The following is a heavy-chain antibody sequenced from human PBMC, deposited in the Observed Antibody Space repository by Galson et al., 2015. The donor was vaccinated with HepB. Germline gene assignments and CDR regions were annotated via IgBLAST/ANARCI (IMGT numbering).Heavy chain of an antibody. Sequence: SLRLSCAASGFTFSSYAMSWVRQAPGKGLEWVSAFSGSGGSTYYADSVKGRFTISRDNSKNTLYLQMNSLRAEDTAVYYCAKGDIVVEGYFDYWGQGTLVTVSS. CDR1: GFTFSSYA. V-gene: IGHV3-23*01. CDR3: AKGDIVVEGYFDY. CDR2: FSGSGGST. D-gene: IGHD2-2*01. J-gene: IGHJ4*02.